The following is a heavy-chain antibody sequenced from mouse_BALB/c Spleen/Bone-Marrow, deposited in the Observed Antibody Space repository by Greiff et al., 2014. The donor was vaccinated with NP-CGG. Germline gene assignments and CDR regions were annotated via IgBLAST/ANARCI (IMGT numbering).Heavy chain of an antibody. V-gene: IGHV5-4*02. CDR1: GFTFSDYY. CDR2: ISDGGGYT. J-gene: IGHJ4*01. Sequence: EVKLQESVGGLVKPGGSLKLSCAASGFTFSDYYMYWVRQTPEKRLEWVATISDGGGYTYYPDSVWGRFTISRDNAKNNLYLQMSSLKSEDTAMYYCARSGERYGAMDYWGQGTSVTVFS. D-gene: IGHD2-10*02. CDR3: ARSGERYGAMDY.